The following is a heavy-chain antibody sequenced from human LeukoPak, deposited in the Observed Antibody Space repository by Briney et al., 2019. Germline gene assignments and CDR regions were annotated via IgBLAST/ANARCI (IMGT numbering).Heavy chain of an antibody. J-gene: IGHJ4*02. V-gene: IGHV3-30*18. D-gene: IGHD1-26*01. CDR2: ISYDGSSK. Sequence: PGRSLRLSCAASGFTFSSYVMHWVRPAPGKGLEGVAVISYDGSSKYYADSVKGRFTISRDNYKNTLYLQMNSLRAEDTAVYYCAKRAGVEDSDSESYYYYFDYWGQGTLVTVSS. CDR3: AKRAGVEDSDSESYYYYFDY. CDR1: GFTFSSYV.